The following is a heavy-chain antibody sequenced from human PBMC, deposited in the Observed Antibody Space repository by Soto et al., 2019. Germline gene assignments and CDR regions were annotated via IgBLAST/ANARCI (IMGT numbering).Heavy chain of an antibody. CDR3: ERGGYCSSTSCQGPDAFDI. CDR1: GFTFSSYW. J-gene: IGHJ3*02. V-gene: IGHV3-7*03. Sequence: GGSLRLSCAASGFTFSSYWMSWVRQAPGKGLEWVANIKQDGSEKYYVDSVKGRFTISRDNAKNSLYLQMNSLRAEDTAVYYCERGGYCSSTSCQGPDAFDIWGQGTMVTVSS. CDR2: IKQDGSEK. D-gene: IGHD2-2*01.